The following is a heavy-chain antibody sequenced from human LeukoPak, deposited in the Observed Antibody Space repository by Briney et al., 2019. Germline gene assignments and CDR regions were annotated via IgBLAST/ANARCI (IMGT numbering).Heavy chain of an antibody. CDR3: ARGGNWFDP. CDR2: IWPTGSKT. D-gene: IGHD3-16*01. CDR1: GFSFSDQY. Sequence: GGSLRLSCAASGFSFSDQYMSWIRQVPGKGLEWIAYIWPTGSKTSYVESVKGRFFISRDNAEKSLYLQMSSRRGDDTAVYYCARGGNWFDPWGQGTLVTVSS. J-gene: IGHJ5*02. V-gene: IGHV3-11*01.